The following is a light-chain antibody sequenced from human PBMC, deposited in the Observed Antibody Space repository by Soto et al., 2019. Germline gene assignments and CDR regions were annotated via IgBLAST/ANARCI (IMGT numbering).Light chain of an antibody. Sequence: EIVLTQSPATLSLSPGERSTLSCRASQSVSSYLAWYQQKPGQAPRLLIYGASTRATGIPDRFSGSGSGTDFTLAISRLAPEDFAVYYCHHYGNGAYTFGQGTKVDIK. J-gene: IGKJ2*01. V-gene: IGKV3-11*01. CDR1: QSVSSY. CDR3: HHYGNGAYT. CDR2: GAS.